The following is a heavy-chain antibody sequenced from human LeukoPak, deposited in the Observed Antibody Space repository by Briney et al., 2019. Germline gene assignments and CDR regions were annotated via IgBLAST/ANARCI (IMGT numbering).Heavy chain of an antibody. CDR2: ISGSGGST. CDR3: AKPHGSGSYYNYLGAFDI. D-gene: IGHD3-10*01. Sequence: GGSLRLSCAASGFTFSSYAMSWVRLAPGKGLEWVSAISGSGGSTYYADSVKGRFTISRDNSKNTLYLQMNSLRAEDMAVYYCAKPHGSGSYYNYLGAFDIWGQGTMVTVSS. J-gene: IGHJ3*02. V-gene: IGHV3-23*01. CDR1: GFTFSSYA.